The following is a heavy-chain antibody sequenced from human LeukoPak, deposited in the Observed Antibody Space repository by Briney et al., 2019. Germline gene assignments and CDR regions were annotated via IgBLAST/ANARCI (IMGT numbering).Heavy chain of an antibody. CDR3: ATAWDSIAAAGTDFDY. V-gene: IGHV3-30*02. CDR2: IRYDGSNK. CDR1: GFTFSSYG. D-gene: IGHD6-13*01. J-gene: IGHJ4*02. Sequence: PGGSLRLSCAASGFTFSSYGMHWVHQAPGKGLEWVAFIRYDGSNKYYADSVKGRFTISRDNSKNTLYLQMNSLRAEDTAVYYCATAWDSIAAAGTDFDYWGQGTLVTVSS.